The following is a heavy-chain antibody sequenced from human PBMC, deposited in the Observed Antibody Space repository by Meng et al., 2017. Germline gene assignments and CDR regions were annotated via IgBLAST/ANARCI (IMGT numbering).Heavy chain of an antibody. CDR3: AREGFGDTIGYHYFLY. J-gene: IGHJ4*02. Sequence: QGTLLKSGAEVRQPGSSVKVSCQTSGGTFNNYAVSWVRQAPGQGLEWMGGIIPTFDTANYAPKFQGRLTITADKATTTAYMELSSLTSEDTAMYFCAREGFGDTIGYHYFLYWGQGTLVTVSS. V-gene: IGHV1-69*06. D-gene: IGHD3-22*01. CDR1: GGTFNNYA. CDR2: IIPTFDTA.